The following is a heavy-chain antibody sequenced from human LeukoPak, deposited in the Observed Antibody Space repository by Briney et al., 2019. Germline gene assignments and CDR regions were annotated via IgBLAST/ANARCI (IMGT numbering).Heavy chain of an antibody. CDR1: GFTFSSYS. CDR3: ARDMLGSYYYGSGSRDYGMDV. V-gene: IGHV3-21*01. Sequence: PGGSLRLSCAASGFTFSSYSMNWVRQAPGKGLEWVSSISSSSSYIYYADSVKGRFTISRDNAKNSLYLQMNSLRAEDTAVYYCARDMLGSYYYGSGSRDYGMDVWGQGTTVTVSS. D-gene: IGHD3-10*01. J-gene: IGHJ6*02. CDR2: ISSSSSYI.